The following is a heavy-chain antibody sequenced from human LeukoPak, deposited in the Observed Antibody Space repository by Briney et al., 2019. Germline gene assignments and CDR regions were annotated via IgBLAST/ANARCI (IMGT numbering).Heavy chain of an antibody. Sequence: SQTLSLTCSVSGDSTSGGSYYWSWIRQHPGKGLEWIGYIHYSGRSTFYNPSLQSRPTISIDTSKNHFSLNLTSATAADTAVYFCARDVRGVAGAFQIWGQGT. V-gene: IGHV4-31*03. D-gene: IGHD3-10*02. CDR3: ARDVRGVAGAFQI. CDR2: IHYSGRST. CDR1: GDSTSGGSYY. J-gene: IGHJ3*02.